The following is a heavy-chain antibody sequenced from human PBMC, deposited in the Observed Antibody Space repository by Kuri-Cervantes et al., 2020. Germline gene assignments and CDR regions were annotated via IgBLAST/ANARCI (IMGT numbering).Heavy chain of an antibody. J-gene: IGHJ2*01. CDR1: GGSFSGYY. CDR3: ARKNWYFDL. CDR2: INHSGST. V-gene: IGHV4-34*01. Sequence: ESLKISCAVYGGSFSGYYWSWIRQPPGKGLEWIGEINHSGSTNYSPSLKSRVTISVDTSKNQFSLKLSSVTAADTAVYYCARKNWYFDLWGRGTLVTVSS.